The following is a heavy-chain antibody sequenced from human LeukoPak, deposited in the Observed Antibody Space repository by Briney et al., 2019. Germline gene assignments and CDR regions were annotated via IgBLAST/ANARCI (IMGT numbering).Heavy chain of an antibody. CDR1: GYTLTSYG. CDR3: ARDKKVITSKVWFDP. CDR2: ISAYNGNT. Sequence: ASVKVSCKASGYTLTSYGISWVRQAPGQGLEWMGWISAYNGNTNYAQKLQGRVTMTTDTSTSTAYMELRSLRSDDTAVYYCARDKKVITSKVWFDPWGQGTLVTVSS. V-gene: IGHV1-18*01. J-gene: IGHJ5*02. D-gene: IGHD3-22*01.